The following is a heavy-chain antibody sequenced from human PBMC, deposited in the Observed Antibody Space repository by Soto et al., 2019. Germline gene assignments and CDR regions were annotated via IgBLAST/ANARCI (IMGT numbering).Heavy chain of an antibody. Sequence: SQTLSLTCVISGDSVSSNTVSWNLVRQSPSRGLEWLGRTYYRSKWYSHYAVSVRSRIMINSDTSKNQFSLQLKSVTPEDTAVYFCVRVGVAAGSGFYYYHAMDVWGQGTTVTVSS. J-gene: IGHJ6*02. V-gene: IGHV6-1*01. CDR1: GDSVSSNTVS. D-gene: IGHD3-10*01. CDR2: TYYRSKWYS. CDR3: VRVGVAAGSGFYYYHAMDV.